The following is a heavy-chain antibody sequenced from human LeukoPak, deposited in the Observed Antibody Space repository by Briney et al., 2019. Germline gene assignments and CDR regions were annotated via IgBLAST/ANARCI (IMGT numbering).Heavy chain of an antibody. D-gene: IGHD4/OR15-4a*01. CDR1: GFILENHA. V-gene: IGHV3-23*01. CDR2: LSGSGGST. CDR3: AKERDYGPADY. Sequence: GGSLRLSCVASGFILENHAMSWVRQAPGKGLEWVSGLSGSGGSTDYADSVKGRFTVSRDNSKNTLFLQMNSLRAEDTAIYYCAKERDYGPADYWGQGTLVTVSS. J-gene: IGHJ4*02.